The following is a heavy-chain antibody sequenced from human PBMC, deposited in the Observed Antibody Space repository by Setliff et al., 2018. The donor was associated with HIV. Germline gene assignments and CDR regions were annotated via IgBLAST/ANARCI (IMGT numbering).Heavy chain of an antibody. J-gene: IGHJ3*02. CDR1: GYTFTSHG. CDR2: ISTYNDNT. V-gene: IGHV1-18*01. D-gene: IGHD4-17*01. Sequence: ASVKVSCKASGYTFTSHGISWVRQAPGQGLEWMGWISTYNDNTNYAQKLQGRVTMTTETSKSTAYMELRSLRTDDTAVYYCARHDGLRSVHGAFDIWGQGTMVTVSS. CDR3: ARHDGLRSVHGAFDI.